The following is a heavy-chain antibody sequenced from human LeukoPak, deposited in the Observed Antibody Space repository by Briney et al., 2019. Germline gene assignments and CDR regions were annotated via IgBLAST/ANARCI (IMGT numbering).Heavy chain of an antibody. CDR3: AREGGGYSYGLHYFDY. J-gene: IGHJ4*02. D-gene: IGHD5-18*01. V-gene: IGHV1-69*13. CDR2: IIPIFGTA. Sequence: SVKVSCKASGGTFSSYAISWVRQAPGQGLEWMGGIIPIFGTANYAQKFQGRVTITADESTSTAYMELSSLRSEDTAVYYCAREGGGYSYGLHYFDYWGQGTPVTVSS. CDR1: GGTFSSYA.